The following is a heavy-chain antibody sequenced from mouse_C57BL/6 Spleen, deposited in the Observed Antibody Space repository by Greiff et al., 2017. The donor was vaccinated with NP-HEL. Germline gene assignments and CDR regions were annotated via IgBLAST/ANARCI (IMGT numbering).Heavy chain of an antibody. V-gene: IGHV1-50*01. J-gene: IGHJ3*01. CDR3: ARRFSAWFAY. Sequence: VQLQQPGAELVKPGASVKLSCKASGYTFTSYWMQWVKQRPGQGLEWIGEIDPSDSYTNYNQKFKGKATLTVDTSSSTAYMQLSSLTSEDSAVYYCARRFSAWFAYWGQGTLVTVSA. CDR2: IDPSDSYT. CDR1: GYTFTSYW.